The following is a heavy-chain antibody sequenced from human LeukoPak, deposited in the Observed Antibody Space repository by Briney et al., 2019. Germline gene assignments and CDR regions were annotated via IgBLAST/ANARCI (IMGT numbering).Heavy chain of an antibody. V-gene: IGHV4-59*12. CDR2: IYYSGST. J-gene: IGHJ5*02. D-gene: IGHD1-26*01. Sequence: SETLSLTCSVSGGAISSYYWSWIRQPPGKGLEWIGYIYYSGSTNYNPSLKSRVILSVDTSKNQFSLKLISVTVADTAIYYCARGQGATVPQVGKNWFDPWGQGTRVTVSS. CDR3: ARGQGATVPQVGKNWFDP. CDR1: GGAISSYY.